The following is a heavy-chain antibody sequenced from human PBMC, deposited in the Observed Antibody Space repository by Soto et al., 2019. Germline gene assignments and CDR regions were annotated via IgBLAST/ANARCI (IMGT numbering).Heavy chain of an antibody. D-gene: IGHD1-26*01. CDR2: IIPIFGTA. CDR3: ARLPIVGATKGDYYYGMDV. V-gene: IGHV1-69*01. J-gene: IGHJ6*02. Sequence: QVQLVQSGAEVKKPGSSVKVSCKASGGTFSSYAISWVRQAPGQGLEWMGGIIPIFGTANYAQKFQGRVTITADESTGTAYMELSSLRSEDTAVYYCARLPIVGATKGDYYYGMDVWGQGTTVTVSS. CDR1: GGTFSSYA.